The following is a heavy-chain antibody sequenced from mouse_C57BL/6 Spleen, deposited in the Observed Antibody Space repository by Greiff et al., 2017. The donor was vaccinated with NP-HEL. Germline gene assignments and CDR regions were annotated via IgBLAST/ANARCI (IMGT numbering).Heavy chain of an antibody. Sequence: VQLKESGAELVKPGASVKISCKASGYAFSSYWMNWVKQRPGKGLEWIGQIYPGDGDTNYNGKFKGKATLTADKSSSTAYMQLSSLTSEDSAVYFFARGDGSSPAWFAYWGQGTLVTVSA. CDR2: IYPGDGDT. CDR3: ARGDGSSPAWFAY. J-gene: IGHJ3*01. D-gene: IGHD1-1*01. CDR1: GYAFSSYW. V-gene: IGHV1-80*01.